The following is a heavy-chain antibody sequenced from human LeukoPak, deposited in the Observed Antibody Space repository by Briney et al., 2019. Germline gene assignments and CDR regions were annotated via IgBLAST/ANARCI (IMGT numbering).Heavy chain of an antibody. CDR1: GYTFTGYW. V-gene: IGHV1-2*02. CDR2: IDPKNGDT. J-gene: IGHJ4*02. D-gene: IGHD1-14*01. Sequence: ASVKVSCKASGYTFTGYWIHWVRQAPQQGLEWMGWIDPKNGDTKYAQKIHDRVAMTRDMSINTVYMELSRLTSDDTAVYFCARGVLPPSLDYWGQGTLVTVSS. CDR3: ARGVLPPSLDY.